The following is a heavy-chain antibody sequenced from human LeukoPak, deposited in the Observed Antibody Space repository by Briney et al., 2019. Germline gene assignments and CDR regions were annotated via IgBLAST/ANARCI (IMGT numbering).Heavy chain of an antibody. CDR1: GFTFSSYS. V-gene: IGHV3-21*01. J-gene: IGHJ4*02. Sequence: PGGSLRLSCAASGFTFSSYSMNWVRQAPGKGLEWVSSISSSSSYIYYADSVKGRFTISRDNSKNTLYLQMNSLRAEDTAVYYCAKDSGWYSVVDYWGQGTLVTVSS. D-gene: IGHD6-19*01. CDR2: ISSSSSYI. CDR3: AKDSGWYSVVDY.